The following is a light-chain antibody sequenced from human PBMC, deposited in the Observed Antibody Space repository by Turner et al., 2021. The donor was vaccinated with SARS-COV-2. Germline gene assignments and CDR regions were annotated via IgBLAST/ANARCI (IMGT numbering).Light chain of an antibody. Sequence: SYELTQPPSVSVSPGQTARITCSGDALPKQYAYWYQQKPGQAPVLVIYKDSERPSGIPERFSGSSSGTTVTLTISGVQAEDEADYYCQSADSSAIYYVFGTGTKVTVL. CDR2: KDS. J-gene: IGLJ1*01. CDR3: QSADSSAIYYV. V-gene: IGLV3-25*03. CDR1: ALPKQY.